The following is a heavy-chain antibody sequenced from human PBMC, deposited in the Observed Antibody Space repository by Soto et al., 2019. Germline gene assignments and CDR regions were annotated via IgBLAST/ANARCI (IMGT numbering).Heavy chain of an antibody. CDR2: IYYSGST. CDR1: GGSISSYY. J-gene: IGHJ3*02. Sequence: QVQLQESGPGLVKPSETPSLTCTVSGGSISSYYWSWIRQPPGKGLEWIGYIYYSGSTNYNPSLKSRVTISVDTSKNQFSLKLSSVTAADTAVYYCAREDGTPIFYGDGGSYAFDIWGQGTMVTVSS. D-gene: IGHD4-17*01. V-gene: IGHV4-59*01. CDR3: AREDGTPIFYGDGGSYAFDI.